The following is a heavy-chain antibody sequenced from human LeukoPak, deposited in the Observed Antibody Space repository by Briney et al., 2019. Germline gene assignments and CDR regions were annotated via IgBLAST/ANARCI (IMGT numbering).Heavy chain of an antibody. CDR2: IIPIFGTA. J-gene: IGHJ6*02. D-gene: IGHD2-15*01. CDR3: ASSALYCSGGSCYSIYYYYYGMDV. Sequence: GASVKVSCKASGGTFSNYAISWVRQAPGQGLEWMGGIIPIFGTANYAQKFQGRVTITADESTSTAYMELSSLRSEDTAVYYCASSALYCSGGSCYSIYYYYYGMDVWGQGTTVTVSS. V-gene: IGHV1-69*13. CDR1: GGTFSNYA.